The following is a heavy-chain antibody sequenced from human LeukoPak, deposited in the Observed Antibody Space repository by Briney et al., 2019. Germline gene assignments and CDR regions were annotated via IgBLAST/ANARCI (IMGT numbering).Heavy chain of an antibody. J-gene: IGHJ5*02. V-gene: IGHV3-23*01. CDR3: AKGWEFRVVIPAAVS. Sequence: GGSLRLSCEGSGFIFSSYAMTWVRQAPGKGLQWVSSISGSGESTYYADSMKGRFTISRDNSKSTLSLQMNSLRAEDTAVYFCAKGWEFRVVIPAAVSWGQGTLVTVSS. CDR1: GFIFSSYA. D-gene: IGHD3-3*01. CDR2: ISGSGEST.